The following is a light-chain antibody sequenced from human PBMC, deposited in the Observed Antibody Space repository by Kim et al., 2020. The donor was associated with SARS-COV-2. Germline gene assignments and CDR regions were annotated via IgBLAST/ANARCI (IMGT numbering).Light chain of an antibody. J-gene: IGKJ4*01. V-gene: IGKV1-16*01. CDR3: QQYNGYPLT. CDR2: AAS. Sequence: ASGGGTVTITCRASQDISSNLAWFQQKAGKAPKSLIYAASSLHTGVPSRFSGGGSGTDFTLTIISLQPEDCATYYCQQYNGYPLTFGGGTKVEIK. CDR1: QDISSN.